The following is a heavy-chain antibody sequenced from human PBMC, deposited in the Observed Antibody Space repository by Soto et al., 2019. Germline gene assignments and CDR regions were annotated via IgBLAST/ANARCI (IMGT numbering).Heavy chain of an antibody. CDR1: GFTFSSYA. Sequence: GGSLRLSCAASGFTFSSYAMHWVRQAPGKGLEWVAVISYDGSNKYYADSVKGRFTISRDNSKNTLYLQMNSLRAEDTAVYYCATSWSGYEETIDYWGQGTLVTVSS. V-gene: IGHV3-30-3*01. CDR2: ISYDGSNK. J-gene: IGHJ4*02. D-gene: IGHD3-3*01. CDR3: ATSWSGYEETIDY.